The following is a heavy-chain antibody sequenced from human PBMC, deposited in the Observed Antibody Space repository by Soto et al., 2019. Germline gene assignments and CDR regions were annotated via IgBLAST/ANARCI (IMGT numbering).Heavy chain of an antibody. CDR3: ASYRGALYFES. J-gene: IGHJ4*02. Sequence: KASETLSLTCSVSGRSISSNYWSWIRQSPDKGLEWLGYVFYGGTDYNPSLGGRVSMSVETSKSQFSLKLTSVTVADTAVYYCASYRGALYFESWGPGILVTVSS. CDR1: GRSISSNY. CDR2: VFYGGT. V-gene: IGHV4-59*01. D-gene: IGHD3-16*01.